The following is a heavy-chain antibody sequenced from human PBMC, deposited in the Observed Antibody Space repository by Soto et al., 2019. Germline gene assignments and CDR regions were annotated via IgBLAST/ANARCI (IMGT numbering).Heavy chain of an antibody. CDR2: IYYSGST. CDR3: AREEGLWFGGRQDAFVI. CDR1: GGSISSGGYY. V-gene: IGHV4-31*03. D-gene: IGHD3-10*01. Sequence: SETLSLTCTVSGGSISSGGYYWSWIRQHPGKGLEWIGYIYYSGSTYYNPSLKSRVTISVDTSKNQFSLKLSSVTAADTAVYYCAREEGLWFGGRQDAFVIWGQGTMVTVSS. J-gene: IGHJ3*02.